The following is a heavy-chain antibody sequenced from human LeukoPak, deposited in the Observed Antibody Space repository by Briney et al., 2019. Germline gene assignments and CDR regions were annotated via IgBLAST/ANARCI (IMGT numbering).Heavy chain of an antibody. V-gene: IGHV2-5*02. Sequence: SGPTLVKPTQTLTLTCTFSGFSLITSGVGVGWIRQPPGKALEWLALIYWDDDKRHSPSLKTRLTISKDTSKNQVVLTMTNMEPVDTATYYCAHRYTGMDFDYWGQGTLVTVSS. J-gene: IGHJ4*02. CDR1: GFSLITSGVG. D-gene: IGHD5-18*01. CDR2: IYWDDDK. CDR3: AHRYTGMDFDY.